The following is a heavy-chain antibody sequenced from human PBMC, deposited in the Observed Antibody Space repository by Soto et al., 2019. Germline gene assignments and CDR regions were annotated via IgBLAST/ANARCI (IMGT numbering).Heavy chain of an antibody. CDR2: IKSKTDGGTT. CDR1: GFTFSNAW. CDR3: TTDFYSSGSYAFDI. V-gene: IGHV3-15*01. Sequence: GGSLKLSCAASGFTFSNAWMSWVRQAPGKGLEWVGRIKSKTDGGTTDYAAPVKGRFTISRDDSKNTLYLQMNSLKTEDTAVYYCTTDFYSSGSYAFDIWGQGTMVTVSS. D-gene: IGHD1-26*01. J-gene: IGHJ3*02.